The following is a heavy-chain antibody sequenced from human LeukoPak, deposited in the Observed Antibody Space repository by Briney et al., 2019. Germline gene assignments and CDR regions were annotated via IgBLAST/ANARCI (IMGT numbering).Heavy chain of an antibody. CDR2: ISPASGAT. D-gene: IGHD1-1*01. CDR3: LNEHGG. Sequence: ASVRVSCKASGYTFTGSYMHWVRQAPGQGFEWIGWISPASGATNYAQNFQGRVNLTTDTSITTAYMELSSLTSDDTASYYCLNEHGGWGQGTPVTVSS. J-gene: IGHJ4*02. CDR1: GYTFTGSY. V-gene: IGHV1-2*02.